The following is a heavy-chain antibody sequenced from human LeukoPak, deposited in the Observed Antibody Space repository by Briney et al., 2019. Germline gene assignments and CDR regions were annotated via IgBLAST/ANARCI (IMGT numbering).Heavy chain of an antibody. Sequence: SETLSLTCAVSGFSISSGYYWGWIRQPPGKGLEWIGSIYHGGSTYYNPSLKSRVTISVDTSKNQFSLKLTSVTAADTAVYYSVRGSYCSGGSCYADLDYWGQGTLVTVSS. V-gene: IGHV4-38-2*01. CDR2: IYHGGST. J-gene: IGHJ4*02. CDR1: GFSISSGYY. D-gene: IGHD2-15*01. CDR3: VRGSYCSGGSCYADLDY.